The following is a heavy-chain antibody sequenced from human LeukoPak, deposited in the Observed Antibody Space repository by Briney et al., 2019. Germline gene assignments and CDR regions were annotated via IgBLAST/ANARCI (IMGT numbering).Heavy chain of an antibody. Sequence: GGSLRLSCAASGFTVSRNYMSWVRQAPGKGLEWVSLTYSDGSTSYTESVKGRFTISRDNSKNTLSLQLNSLRAEDTAVYYCARVPLSRCSSGDCFPTFDYWGQGSLVTVSS. CDR3: ARVPLSRCSSGDCFPTFDY. V-gene: IGHV3-53*01. D-gene: IGHD2-21*02. CDR2: TYSDGST. CDR1: GFTVSRNY. J-gene: IGHJ4*02.